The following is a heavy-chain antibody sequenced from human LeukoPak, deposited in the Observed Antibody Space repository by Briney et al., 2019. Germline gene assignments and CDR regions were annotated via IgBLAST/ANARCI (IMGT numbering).Heavy chain of an antibody. J-gene: IGHJ4*02. CDR3: ARDSDTAMVTGPDY. CDR1: GYTFTGYY. V-gene: IGHV1-2*02. Sequence: ASVKVSSKASGYTFTGYYMHWVRQAPGQGLEWMGWINPNSGGTNYAQKFQGRVTMTRDTSISTAYMELSRLRSDDTAVYYCARDSDTAMVTGPDYWGQGTLVTVSS. CDR2: INPNSGGT. D-gene: IGHD5-18*01.